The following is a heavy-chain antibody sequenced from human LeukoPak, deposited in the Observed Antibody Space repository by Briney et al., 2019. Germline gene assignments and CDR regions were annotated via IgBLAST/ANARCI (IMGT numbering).Heavy chain of an antibody. CDR3: ARPFGEAVETTLGGVDY. D-gene: IGHD3-10*01. V-gene: IGHV5-51*01. Sequence: KGGESLKTSCKGSGYSFTTYWIGWVRQVPGKGLGWMGIIYPGDSDTRYNPSFQGQVTISVDKSISTAYLQWSSLKASDTAMYYCARPFGEAVETTLGGVDYWGQGTLVTVSS. J-gene: IGHJ4*02. CDR2: IYPGDSDT. CDR1: GYSFTTYW.